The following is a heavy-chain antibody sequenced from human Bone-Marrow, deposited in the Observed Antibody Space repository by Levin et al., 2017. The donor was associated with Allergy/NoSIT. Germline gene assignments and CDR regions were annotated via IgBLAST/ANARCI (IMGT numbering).Heavy chain of an antibody. CDR3: ARSHCRDGCEYDY. D-gene: IGHD5-24*01. J-gene: IGHJ4*02. Sequence: GASVKVSCKASGYTFTGYYMNWIRQAPGQGLEWMGIINPSGGSTDYAQKFQGRFTMTSDTSANTVNMELSSLTFEDSAVYYCARSHCRDGCEYDYWGQGTLVTVSS. CDR2: INPSGGST. CDR1: GYTFTGYY. V-gene: IGHV1-46*01.